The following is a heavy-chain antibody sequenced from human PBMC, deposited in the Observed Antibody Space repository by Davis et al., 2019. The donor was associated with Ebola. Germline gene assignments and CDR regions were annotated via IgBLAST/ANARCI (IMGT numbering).Heavy chain of an antibody. CDR3: ARGYGPKCRGGTCVNDS. D-gene: IGHD2-15*01. CDR2: MNPYSGHT. CDR1: GYTFTSYY. J-gene: IGHJ4*02. Sequence: ASVKVSCKASGYTFTSYYMHWVRQASGKGLEWMGWMNPYSGHTGYVQKFKGRVTMTRDPSISTAYMELNSLRVDDTAVYYCARGYGPKCRGGTCVNDSWGQGTLVTVSS. V-gene: IGHV1-8*02.